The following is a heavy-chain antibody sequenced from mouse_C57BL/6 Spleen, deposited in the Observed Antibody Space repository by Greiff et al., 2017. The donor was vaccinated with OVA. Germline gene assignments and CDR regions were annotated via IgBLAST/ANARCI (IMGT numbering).Heavy chain of an antibody. J-gene: IGHJ2*01. D-gene: IGHD2-3*01. V-gene: IGHV1-15*01. CDR2: IDPETGGT. CDR3: TRWLLRKENYFDY. Sequence: VQLVESGAELVRPGASVTLSCKASGYTFTDYEMHWVKQTPVHGLEWIGAIDPETGGTAYNQKFKGKAILTADKSSSTAYMELRSLTSEDSAVYYCTRWLLRKENYFDYWGQGTTLTVSS. CDR1: GYTFTDYE.